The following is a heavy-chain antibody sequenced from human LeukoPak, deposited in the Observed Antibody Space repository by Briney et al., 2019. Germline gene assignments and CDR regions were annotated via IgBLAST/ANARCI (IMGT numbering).Heavy chain of an antibody. V-gene: IGHV5-51*01. CDR1: GYRFTSYW. CDR2: IYPGDSDT. Sequence: GESLKISFKGSGYRFTSYWIGWVRQMPGKGLEWMGIIYPGDSDTRYSPSFQGQVTISADKSISTAYLQWSSLKASDTAMYYCAREYYYDSSGYDAFDIWGQGTMVTVSS. CDR3: AREYYYDSSGYDAFDI. J-gene: IGHJ3*02. D-gene: IGHD3-22*01.